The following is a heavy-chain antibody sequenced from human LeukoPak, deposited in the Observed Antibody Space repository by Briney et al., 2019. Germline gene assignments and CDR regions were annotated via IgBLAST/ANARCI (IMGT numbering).Heavy chain of an antibody. CDR1: GYTFTSYA. D-gene: IGHD3-3*01. V-gene: IGHV7-4-1*02. CDR2: INTNTGNP. CDR3: ASFLYDFRSSYYFDY. J-gene: IGHJ4*02. Sequence: ASVKVSCKASGYTFTSYAMNWVRQAPGQGLEWMGWINTNTGNPMYAQGFTGRFVFSLDTSVSTAYLQISSLKAEDTAVYYCASFLYDFRSSYYFDYWGQGTLVTVSS.